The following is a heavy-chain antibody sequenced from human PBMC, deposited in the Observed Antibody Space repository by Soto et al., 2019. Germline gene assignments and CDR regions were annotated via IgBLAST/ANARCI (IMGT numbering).Heavy chain of an antibody. Sequence: QVHLVQSGLEVKKPGASVSVSCRASGSTLTSYGISWVRQAPGQGFEWMGWISVNNGNTQYAKKFKGRVSITTDTATAPVYTVLRSLRSDDTAVYYCARDGSYDRSDHWVGDSALDMWGQGTMVTVSS. CDR3: ARDGSYDRSDHWVGDSALDM. D-gene: IGHD3-22*01. V-gene: IGHV1-18*01. CDR1: GSTLTSYG. J-gene: IGHJ3*02. CDR2: ISVNNGNT.